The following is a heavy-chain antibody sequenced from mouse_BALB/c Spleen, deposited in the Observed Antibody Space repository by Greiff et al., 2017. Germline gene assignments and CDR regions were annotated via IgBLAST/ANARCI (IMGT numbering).Heavy chain of an antibody. Sequence: VKLMESGPGLVAPSQSLSITCTVSGFSLTGYGVNWVRQPPGKGLEWLGMIWGDGSTDYNSALKSRLSISKDNSKSQVFLKMNSLQTDDTARYYCARVDYDSYWYFDVWGAGTTVTVSS. J-gene: IGHJ1*01. CDR1: GFSLTGYG. D-gene: IGHD2-4*01. CDR3: ARVDYDSYWYFDV. V-gene: IGHV2-6-7*01. CDR2: IWGDGST.